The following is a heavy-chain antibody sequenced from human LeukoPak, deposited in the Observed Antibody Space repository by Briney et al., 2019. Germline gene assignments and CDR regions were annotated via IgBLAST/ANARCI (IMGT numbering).Heavy chain of an antibody. CDR3: ARESFGGASYLDP. J-gene: IGHJ5*02. V-gene: IGHV4-39*01. CDR1: GGSISSSSFY. Sequence: PSETLSLTCTVSGGSISSSSFYWGWIRQPPGMGLEWIGSVYYSRSRSTFYNPSLRSRLTISVDTSQDQFSLKLRSVTAADTAVYFCARESFGGASYLDPWGQGTLVTVSS. D-gene: IGHD2-21*01. CDR2: VYYSRSRST.